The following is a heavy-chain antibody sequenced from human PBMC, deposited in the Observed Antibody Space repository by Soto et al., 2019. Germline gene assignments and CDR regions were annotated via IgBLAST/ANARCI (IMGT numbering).Heavy chain of an antibody. J-gene: IGHJ5*02. V-gene: IGHV3-21*01. CDR2: ISSSSSYI. Sequence: GGSLRLSCAASVFTFSSYSMNWVRQAPGKGLEWVSSISSSSSYIYYADSVKGRFTISRDNAKNSLYLQMNSLRAEDTAVYYCARDKGGSTLIGFDPWGQGTLVTVSS. D-gene: IGHD2-15*01. CDR3: ARDKGGSTLIGFDP. CDR1: VFTFSSYS.